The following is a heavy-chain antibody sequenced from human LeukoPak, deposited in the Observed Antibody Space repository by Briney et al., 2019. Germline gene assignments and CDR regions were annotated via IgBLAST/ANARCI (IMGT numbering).Heavy chain of an antibody. CDR1: GYTFTSYT. D-gene: IGHD3-10*01. CDR2: INAGNGNT. V-gene: IGHV1-3*01. Sequence: ASVKVSCKASGYTFTSYTMHWVRQAPGQRPEWMGWINAGNGNTKYSQKFQGRVTTTRDTSASTAYMELSSLRSEDTAVYYCARAYYGSGSYYLTYWGQGTLVTVSS. CDR3: ARAYYGSGSYYLTY. J-gene: IGHJ4*02.